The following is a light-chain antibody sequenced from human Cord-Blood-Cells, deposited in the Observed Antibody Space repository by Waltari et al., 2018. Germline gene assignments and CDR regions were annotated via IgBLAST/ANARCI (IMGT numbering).Light chain of an antibody. CDR2: EVS. CDR1: SSDVGGYNA. V-gene: IGLV2-14*01. Sequence: QSALTQPASVSGSPGQSITLSCTGTSSDVGGYNAVSWYQPHPGKAPKLMIYEVSNRPSGVSNRFSGSKSGNTASLTISGLQAEDEADYYCSSYTSSSTLNVFGTGTKVTVL. J-gene: IGLJ1*01. CDR3: SSYTSSSTLNV.